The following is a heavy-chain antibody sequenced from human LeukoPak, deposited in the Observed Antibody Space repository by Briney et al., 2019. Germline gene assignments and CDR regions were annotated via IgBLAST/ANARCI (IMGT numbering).Heavy chain of an antibody. CDR1: GFTFSSYA. CDR2: ISYDGSNK. Sequence: GGSLRLSCAASGFTFSSYAMHWVRHAPGTGLEWVAVISYDGSNKYYADSVKGRFTISRDNSKNTLYLQMNSLRAEDTAVYYCARDRRSSWTYGMDVWGQGTTVTASS. CDR3: ARDRRSSWTYGMDV. V-gene: IGHV3-30-3*01. D-gene: IGHD6-13*01. J-gene: IGHJ6*02.